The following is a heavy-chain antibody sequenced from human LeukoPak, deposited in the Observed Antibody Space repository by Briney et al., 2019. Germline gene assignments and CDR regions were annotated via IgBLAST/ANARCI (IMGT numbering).Heavy chain of an antibody. J-gene: IGHJ4*02. Sequence: SETLSLTCTVSGGSISSYYWSWIRQPPGKGLEWIGYIYYSGSTNYNPSLKSRVTISVDTSKNQFSLKLSSVTAADTAVYYCASQSGYGREFDYWGQGTLVTVSS. CDR3: ASQSGYGREFDY. CDR2: IYYSGST. V-gene: IGHV4-59*01. D-gene: IGHD5-12*01. CDR1: GGSISSYY.